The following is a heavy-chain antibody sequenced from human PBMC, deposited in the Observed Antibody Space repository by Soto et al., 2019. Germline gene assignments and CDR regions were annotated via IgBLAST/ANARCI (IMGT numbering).Heavy chain of an antibody. CDR1: GYTFTGYY. D-gene: IGHD3-16*02. J-gene: IGHJ6*02. Sequence: GASVKVSCKTSGYTFTGYYMHWVRQAPGQGLEWMGWINPNSGGTNYAQKFQGRVTMTRDTSISTAYMELSRLRFDDTAVYYCARGPDYVWGSYRFLGDYGMDVWGQGTTVTVSS. CDR2: INPNSGGT. V-gene: IGHV1-2*02. CDR3: ARGPDYVWGSYRFLGDYGMDV.